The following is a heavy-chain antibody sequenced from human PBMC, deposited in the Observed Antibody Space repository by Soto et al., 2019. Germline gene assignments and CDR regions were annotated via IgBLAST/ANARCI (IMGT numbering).Heavy chain of an antibody. CDR3: AKDLPRGYSVSWYYFDY. D-gene: IGHD5-12*01. Sequence: EVQLLESGGGLVQPGGSLRLSCAASGFTFSSYAMSWVRQAPGKGLEWVLAISGSGGSTYYADSVKGRFTISRDNSKNTLYLQMNSLRAEDTAVYYCAKDLPRGYSVSWYYFDYWGQGTLVTVSS. J-gene: IGHJ4*02. CDR2: ISGSGGST. CDR1: GFTFSSYA. V-gene: IGHV3-23*01.